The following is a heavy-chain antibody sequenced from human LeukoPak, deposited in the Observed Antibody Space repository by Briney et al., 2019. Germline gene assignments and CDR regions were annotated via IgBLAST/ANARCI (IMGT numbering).Heavy chain of an antibody. J-gene: IGHJ4*02. CDR2: INHSGST. CDR3: ARPKPARYYYDSSGPDY. Sequence: SETLSLTCTVSGGSISSSSYYWGWIRQPPGKGLEWIGGINHSGSTNYNPSLKSRVTISVDTSKNQFSLKLSSVTAADTAVYYCARPKPARYYYDSSGPDYWGQGTLVTVSS. D-gene: IGHD3-22*01. CDR1: GGSISSSSYY. V-gene: IGHV4-39*07.